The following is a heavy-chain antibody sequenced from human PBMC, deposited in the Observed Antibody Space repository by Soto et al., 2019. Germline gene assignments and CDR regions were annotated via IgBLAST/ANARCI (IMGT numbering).Heavy chain of an antibody. CDR2: INPSGGST. D-gene: IGHD7-27*01. J-gene: IGHJ4*02. CDR3: ARDLTSGDY. Sequence: QVQLVQSGAEVKNPGASVKLSCKASGYIFTNYYIHWARQAPGQGLEWMAIINPSGGSTNYAQKFQGRVTLARDTFTNTVYMELSSLRSEDTAIYYCARDLTSGDYWGQGTLVTVSS. V-gene: IGHV1-46*01. CDR1: GYIFTNYY.